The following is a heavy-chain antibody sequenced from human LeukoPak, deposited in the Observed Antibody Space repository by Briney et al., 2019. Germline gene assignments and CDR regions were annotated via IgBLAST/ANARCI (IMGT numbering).Heavy chain of an antibody. CDR2: IIPIFGTA. D-gene: IGHD2-15*01. V-gene: IGHV1-69*05. CDR3: AGGRSGLDDY. CDR1: GGTFSSYA. J-gene: IGHJ4*02. Sequence: ASVKASCKASGGTFSSYAISWVRQAPGQGLEWMGRIIPIFGTANYAQKFQGRVTITTDESTSTAYMELSSLRSEDTAVYYCAGGRSGLDDYWGQGTLVTVSS.